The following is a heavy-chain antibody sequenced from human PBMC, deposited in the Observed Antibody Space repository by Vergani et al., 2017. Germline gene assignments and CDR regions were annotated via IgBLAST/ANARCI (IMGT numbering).Heavy chain of an antibody. CDR2: INHSGST. CDR1: GGSFSGYY. V-gene: IGHV4-34*01. Sequence: GKRKKGGEGVGKTSETLSLTCAVYGGSFSGYYWSWIRQPPGKGLEWIGEINHSGSTNYNPSLKSRVTISVDTSKNQFSLKLSSVTAADTAVYYCARGRYCSSTSGYKDAFDIWGQGTMVTVSS. D-gene: IGHD2-2*02. J-gene: IGHJ3*02. CDR3: ARGRYCSSTSGYKDAFDI.